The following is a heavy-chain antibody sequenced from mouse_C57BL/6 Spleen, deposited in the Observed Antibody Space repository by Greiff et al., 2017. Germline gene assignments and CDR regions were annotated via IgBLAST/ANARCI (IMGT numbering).Heavy chain of an antibody. CDR2: IHPNSGSN. CDR3: AKLGRYAMDY. D-gene: IGHD4-1*01. CDR1: GYTFPSHW. Sequence: QVQLQQPGAELVKPGASVKVSCKACGYTFPSHWVHWVKQRPGQGREWMGMIHPNSGSNNYNEKFKSKATLTVDKSSSTAYMQLSSLTSEDSAVYYCAKLGRYAMDYWGQGTSVTVSS. J-gene: IGHJ4*01. V-gene: IGHV1-64*01.